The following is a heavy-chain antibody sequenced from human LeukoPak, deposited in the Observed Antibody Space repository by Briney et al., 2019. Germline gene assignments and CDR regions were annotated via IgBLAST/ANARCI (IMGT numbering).Heavy chain of an antibody. CDR1: GFTFSNYA. CDR2: ISYDGSNK. Sequence: GGSLRLSCAASGFTFSNYAVHWVRQAPGKGLEWVAFISYDGSNKHYADSVKGRFTISRDNSKNTLYLQMNSLRPEDAAVYYCARARFGYNRGPFDYWGQGILVTVSS. V-gene: IGHV3-30-3*01. CDR3: ARARFGYNRGPFDY. J-gene: IGHJ4*02. D-gene: IGHD5-24*01.